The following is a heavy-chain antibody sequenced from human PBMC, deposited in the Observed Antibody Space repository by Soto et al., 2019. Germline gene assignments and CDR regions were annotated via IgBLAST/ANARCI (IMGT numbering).Heavy chain of an antibody. Sequence: PGGSLRLSCAASGFNFSSYAMSWVRQAPGKGPEWVSAISGSGGSTYYADSVKGRFTISRDNSKNTLYLQMNSLRAEDTAVYYCAKAPDYGDFVVNLHFDYWGQGTLVTVS. D-gene: IGHD4-17*01. CDR1: GFNFSSYA. CDR3: AKAPDYGDFVVNLHFDY. J-gene: IGHJ4*02. CDR2: ISGSGGST. V-gene: IGHV3-23*01.